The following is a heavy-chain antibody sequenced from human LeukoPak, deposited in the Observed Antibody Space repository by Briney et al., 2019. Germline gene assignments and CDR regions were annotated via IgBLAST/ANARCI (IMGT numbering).Heavy chain of an antibody. Sequence: GGSLRLSCAASGFTFSSYSMHWVRQAPGKGLEWVSSISSSSSYIYYADSVKGRFTISRDDAKNSLYLQMNSLRAEDTAVYYCARPLRSPRYFDLWGRGTLVTVSS. V-gene: IGHV3-21*01. CDR2: ISSSSSYI. CDR3: ARPLRSPRYFDL. D-gene: IGHD3-3*01. CDR1: GFTFSSYS. J-gene: IGHJ2*01.